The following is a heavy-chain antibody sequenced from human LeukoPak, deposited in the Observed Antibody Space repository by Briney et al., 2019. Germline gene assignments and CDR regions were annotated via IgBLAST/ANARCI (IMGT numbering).Heavy chain of an antibody. CDR3: ARFKGGGAFDI. V-gene: IGHV3-21*01. J-gene: IGHJ3*02. Sequence: GGSLRLSCAASGFTFSSYSMNWVRQAPGKGLEWVSSISSSSTYIYYVDSVKGRFTISRDNAKNSLYLQMNSLRAEDTAVYYCARFKGGGAFDIWGQGTMVTVSS. CDR1: GFTFSSYS. D-gene: IGHD3-16*01. CDR2: ISSSSTYI.